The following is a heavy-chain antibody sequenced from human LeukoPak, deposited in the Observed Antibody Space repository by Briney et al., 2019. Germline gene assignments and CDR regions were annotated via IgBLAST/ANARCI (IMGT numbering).Heavy chain of an antibody. CDR1: EFTFSSYT. Sequence: GGSLRLSCAASEFTFSSYTINWVRQAPGKGLEWVSSISSTSTYISYADSVKGRFTISRDNAKNSLYLQMNSLRAEDTAVYYCARDRSASAPTPYF. J-gene: IGHJ1*01. V-gene: IGHV3-21*01. D-gene: IGHD3-3*01. CDR3: ARDRSASAPTPYF. CDR2: ISSTSTYI.